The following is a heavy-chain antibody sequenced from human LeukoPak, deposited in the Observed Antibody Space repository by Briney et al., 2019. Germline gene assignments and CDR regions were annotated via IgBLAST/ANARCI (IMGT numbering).Heavy chain of an antibody. CDR2: ITWNGVRK. CDR1: GFIVSSNY. J-gene: IGHJ4*02. CDR3: ARGTIFGVVIPYYFDY. D-gene: IGHD3-3*01. V-gene: IGHV3-20*04. Sequence: PGGSLRLSCAASGFIVSSNYMSWVRQAPGKGLEWVSGITWNGVRKGYADSVKGRFTISRDNAKNSLYLQMNSLRAEDTALYYCARGTIFGVVIPYYFDYWGQGTLVTVSS.